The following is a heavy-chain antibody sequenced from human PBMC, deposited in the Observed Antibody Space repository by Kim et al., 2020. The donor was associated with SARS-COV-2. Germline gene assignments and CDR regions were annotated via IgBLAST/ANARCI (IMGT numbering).Heavy chain of an antibody. D-gene: IGHD3-10*01. CDR3: ARGSKSITMVRGGRLNYF. V-gene: IGHV4-34*01. J-gene: IGHJ4*01. Sequence: SETLSLTCAVYGGSFSGYYWSWIRQPPGKGLEWIGEINHSGSTNYNPSLKSRVTISVDTSKNQFSLKLSSVTAADTAVYYCARGSKSITMVRGGRLNYF. CDR2: INHSGST. CDR1: GGSFSGYY.